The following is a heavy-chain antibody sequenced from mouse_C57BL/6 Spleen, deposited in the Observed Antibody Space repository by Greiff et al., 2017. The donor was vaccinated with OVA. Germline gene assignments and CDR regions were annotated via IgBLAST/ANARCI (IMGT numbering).Heavy chain of an antibody. CDR3: ARHEPYYFDD. J-gene: IGHJ2*01. V-gene: IGHV5-6*01. CDR2: ISSGGSYT. CDR1: GFTFSSYG. Sequence: EVKLVESGGDLVKPGGSLKLSCAASGFTFSSYGMSWVRQTPDKRLEWVATISSGGSYTYYPDSVKGRFTISRDNAKNTLYLQMSSLKSEDTAMYYCARHEPYYFDDWGKGTTLTVSS.